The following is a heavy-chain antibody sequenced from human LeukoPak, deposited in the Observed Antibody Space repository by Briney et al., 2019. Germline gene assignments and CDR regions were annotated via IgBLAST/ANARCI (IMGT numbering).Heavy chain of an antibody. D-gene: IGHD2-2*02. CDR1: GFTFGNYA. CDR3: AKASVAIPQYCNS. J-gene: IGHJ5*02. CDR2: ISGTGSST. Sequence: GGSLRLSCEASGFTFGNYAMNWVRQAPGKGLEWVSTISGTGSSTYYADSAKGRFTISRDNPKDTLFLQLNSLTAADTAMYFCAKASVAIPQYCNSWGQGTLVTVFS. V-gene: IGHV3-23*01.